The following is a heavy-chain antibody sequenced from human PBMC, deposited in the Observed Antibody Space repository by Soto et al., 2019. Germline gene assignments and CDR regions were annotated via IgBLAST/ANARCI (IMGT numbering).Heavy chain of an antibody. CDR1: GDSVSSNSAA. J-gene: IGHJ6*02. D-gene: IGHD6-6*01. CDR2: TYYRSKWYN. V-gene: IGHV6-1*01. Sequence: SQTLSLTCAISGDSVSSNSAAWNWIRQSPSRGLEWLGRTYYRSKWYNDYAVSVKSRITINPDTSKNQFSLQLNSVTPEDTAVYYCARRGRGSSSLGGRHNPDNYYYYGKDVWGQGTTVTVSS. CDR3: ARRGRGSSSLGGRHNPDNYYYYGKDV.